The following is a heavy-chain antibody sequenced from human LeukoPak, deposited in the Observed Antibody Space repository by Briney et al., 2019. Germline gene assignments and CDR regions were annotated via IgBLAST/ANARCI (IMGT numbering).Heavy chain of an antibody. J-gene: IGHJ4*02. CDR1: GYTFTGYY. V-gene: IGHV1-2*02. Sequence: ASVKVSCKASGYTFTGYYMHWVRQAPGQGLEWMGWINPNSGGTNYAQKFQGRVTMTRDTSTSTAYMELSRLRSDDTAVYYCARAHYYDSSGYWDYWGQGTLVTVSS. CDR3: ARAHYYDSSGYWDY. D-gene: IGHD3-22*01. CDR2: INPNSGGT.